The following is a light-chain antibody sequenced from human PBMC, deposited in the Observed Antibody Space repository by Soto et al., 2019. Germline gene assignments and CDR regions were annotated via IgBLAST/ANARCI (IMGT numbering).Light chain of an antibody. CDR2: LAS. CDR3: LEALQIPWT. CDR1: QSLLNSNGYYY. Sequence: IVLTQSPLSLPVTPGEPASISCRSSQSLLNSNGYYYLDWYVQKPGQSPQLLIYLASNRAPGVPDRFSGSGSGTDFTLKISRVEAEDVGFYYCLEALQIPWTFGQGTKVEIK. J-gene: IGKJ1*01. V-gene: IGKV2-28*01.